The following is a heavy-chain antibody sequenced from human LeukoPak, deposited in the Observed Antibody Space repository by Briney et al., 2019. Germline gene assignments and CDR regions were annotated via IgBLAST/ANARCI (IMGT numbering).Heavy chain of an antibody. CDR3: ARDKDFTIDY. V-gene: IGHV3-7*01. J-gene: IGHJ4*02. CDR2: MRTDGSVP. Sequence: GGSLRLSCAASGFTFSSYWMSWVRQAPGEGLEWVANMRTDGSVPSYVDSVKGRFTISRDNAKSSLYLQMNNLRVEDTAVYYCARDKDFTIDYWGQGTLVTVSS. D-gene: IGHD3-10*01. CDR1: GFTFSSYW.